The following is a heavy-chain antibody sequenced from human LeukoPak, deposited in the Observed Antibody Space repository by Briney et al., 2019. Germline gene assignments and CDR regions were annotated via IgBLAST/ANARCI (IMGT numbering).Heavy chain of an antibody. CDR3: ARVSVGGAFDY. D-gene: IGHD3-16*01. Sequence: GGSLRLSCAASGFTVSNNYMSWVHQAPGKGLEWVSVIYSGGSTYYADSVKGRFTISRDNSKNTLYLQMNSLRAEDTAVYYCARVSVGGAFDYGGQGTLVTVSS. J-gene: IGHJ4*02. CDR1: GFTVSNNY. V-gene: IGHV3-53*01. CDR2: IYSGGST.